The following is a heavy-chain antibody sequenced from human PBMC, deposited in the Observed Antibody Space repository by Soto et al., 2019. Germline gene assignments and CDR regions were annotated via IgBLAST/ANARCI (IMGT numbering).Heavy chain of an antibody. CDR2: INHSGST. CDR3: ASRDGYNRRFDY. D-gene: IGHD5-12*01. V-gene: IGHV4-34*01. Sequence: SETRSRTCAVYGGSFSCYYWSWIRQPPGKGLEWIGEINHSGSTNYNPSLKSRVTISVDTSKNQFSLKLSSVTAADTAVYYCASRDGYNRRFDYWGQGTLVTVSS. J-gene: IGHJ4*02. CDR1: GGSFSCYY.